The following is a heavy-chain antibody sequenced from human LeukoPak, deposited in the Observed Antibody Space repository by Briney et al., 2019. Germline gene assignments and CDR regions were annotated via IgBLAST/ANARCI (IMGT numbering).Heavy chain of an antibody. CDR1: GGSISSYY. D-gene: IGHD6-13*01. Sequence: SETLSLTCTVSGGSISSYYWTWIRQPPGKGLEWIGYIYYSGNTYYNPSLNSRVTISLDTSRSQFSLRLSSVTAADTAVYYCARRARATAGGDYFDYWGQGTLVTVSS. CDR3: ARRARATAGGDYFDY. J-gene: IGHJ4*02. V-gene: IGHV4-59*08. CDR2: IYYSGNT.